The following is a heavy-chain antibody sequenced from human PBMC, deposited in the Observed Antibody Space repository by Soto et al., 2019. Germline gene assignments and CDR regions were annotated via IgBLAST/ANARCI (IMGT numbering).Heavy chain of an antibody. CDR3: ARERAVAGPSFDY. CDR1: GGSISSYY. D-gene: IGHD6-19*01. J-gene: IGHJ4*02. V-gene: IGHV4-59*01. CDR2: IYYSGST. Sequence: QVQLQESGPGLVKPSETLSLTCTVSGGSISSYYWSWIRQPPGKGLEWIGYIYYSGSTNYNPSLKSRVTLSVDPSKNQFSLKLSSVTAADTAVYYCARERAVAGPSFDYWGQGTLVTVSS.